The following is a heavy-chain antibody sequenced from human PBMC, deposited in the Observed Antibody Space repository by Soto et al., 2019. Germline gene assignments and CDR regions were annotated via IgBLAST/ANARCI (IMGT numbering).Heavy chain of an antibody. CDR3: ARRARADYYYMDV. CDR2: ISSNGIGT. D-gene: IGHD6-6*01. Sequence: EVQLVESGGGLDQPGGSLRLSCAASGFTFSSDAMDWVRQAPGKGLEYVSGISSNGIGTYYASSVKGRFTISRDNSRDTVYLQMDSLRPEDMAVYYCARRARADYYYMDVWGKGTTVTVS. V-gene: IGHV3-64*01. CDR1: GFTFSSDA. J-gene: IGHJ6*03.